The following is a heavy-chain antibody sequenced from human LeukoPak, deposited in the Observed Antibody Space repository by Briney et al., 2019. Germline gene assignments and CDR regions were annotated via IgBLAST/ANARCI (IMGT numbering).Heavy chain of an antibody. CDR2: ITGNGVGT. CDR1: GFTFSTYS. J-gene: IGHJ4*02. V-gene: IGHV3-64*01. D-gene: IGHD2-2*01. CDR3: ARGISKEDFHY. Sequence: PGGSLRLSCAASGFTFSTYSMHWVRQAPGKGLEYVSAITGNGVGTFYASSVKGRFTISRDNSKNTPYLQMGSLRAEDMAVYYCARGISKEDFHYWGRGTLATVSS.